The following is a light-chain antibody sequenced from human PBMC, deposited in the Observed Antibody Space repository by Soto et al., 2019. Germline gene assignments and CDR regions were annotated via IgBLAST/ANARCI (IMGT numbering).Light chain of an antibody. CDR1: QGISHF. CDR3: QSYNDAWT. Sequence: DIQMTQSPSSLSASVGDRVTITCRASQGISHFLAWYQQKPGQVPKLLIYAASTLLPGVPSRFSGSGSGTDFTLTISSLQPEDVATYYRQSYNDAWTFGQGTKVEI. V-gene: IGKV1-27*01. J-gene: IGKJ1*01. CDR2: AAS.